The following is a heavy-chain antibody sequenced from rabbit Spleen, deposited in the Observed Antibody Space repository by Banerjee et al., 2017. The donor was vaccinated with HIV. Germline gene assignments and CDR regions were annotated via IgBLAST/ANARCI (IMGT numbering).Heavy chain of an antibody. CDR1: GVSFSSGYD. CDR2: IDSGSSGFT. J-gene: IGHJ6*01. CDR3: ARDSGSSFSSYGMDL. Sequence: QEQLVESGGGLVKPGASLTLTCKASGVSFSSGYDMCWVRQAPGKGLEWIACIDSGSSGFTYFASWAKGRFTISKTSSTTVTLQMTSLTAADTATYFCARDSGSSFSSYGMDLWGPGPSSPS. D-gene: IGHD8-1*01. V-gene: IGHV1S45*01.